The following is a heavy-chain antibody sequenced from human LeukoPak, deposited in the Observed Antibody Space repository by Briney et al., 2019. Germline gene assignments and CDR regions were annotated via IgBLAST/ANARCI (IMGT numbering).Heavy chain of an antibody. J-gene: IGHJ4*02. V-gene: IGHV3-21*01. Sequence: KRWGSLRLSCAASGFTFSRNAMNWVRQAPGKGLEWVSFISSSSNYMSYADSVKGRFTISRDNAKNSLYLQMNSLRAEDTAVYYCARPLDSSDNYFDYWGQGTLVTVSA. CDR2: ISSSSNYM. CDR3: ARPLDSSDNYFDY. D-gene: IGHD6-25*01. CDR1: GFTFSRNA.